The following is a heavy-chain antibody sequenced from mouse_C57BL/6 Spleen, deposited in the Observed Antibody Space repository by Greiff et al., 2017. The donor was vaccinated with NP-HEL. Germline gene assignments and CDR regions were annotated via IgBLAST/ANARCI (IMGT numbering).Heavy chain of an antibody. CDR2: INPGSGGT. J-gene: IGHJ4*01. D-gene: IGHD4-1*01. CDR3: ARTTGTRYAMDY. Sequence: VQLQQSGAELVRPGTSVKVSCKASGYAFTNYLIEWVKQRPGQGLEWIGVINPGSGGTNYNEKFKGKATLTADKSSSTAYMQLSSLTSEDSAVYFCARTTGTRYAMDYWGQGTSVTVSS. V-gene: IGHV1-54*01. CDR1: GYAFTNYL.